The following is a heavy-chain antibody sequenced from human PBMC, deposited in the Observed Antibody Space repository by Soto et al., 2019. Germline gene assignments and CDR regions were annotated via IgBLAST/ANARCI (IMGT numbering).Heavy chain of an antibody. J-gene: IGHJ4*02. CDR2: ISGSGGST. CDR1: GFTFSSYA. Sequence: PGGSLRLSCAASGFTFSSYAMSWVRQAPGKGLEWVSAISGSGGSTYYADSVKGRFTISRDNSKNTLYLQMNSLRAEDTAVYYCAKVGDYYDSSGYYRVSWYFDYWGQGTLVTVSS. V-gene: IGHV3-23*01. D-gene: IGHD3-22*01. CDR3: AKVGDYYDSSGYYRVSWYFDY.